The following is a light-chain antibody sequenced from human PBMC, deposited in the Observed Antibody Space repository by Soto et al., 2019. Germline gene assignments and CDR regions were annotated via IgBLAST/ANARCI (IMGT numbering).Light chain of an antibody. CDR1: QSIQTW. Sequence: DIQMTQSPSTLSASVGDRVTISGRASQSIQTWLAWYQQRPGKAPNLLIFDASDLASGVSSRFSGSGSGAEFTLTISSLQADDFATYYCQQSESYPYTFGRGKRLE. CDR3: QQSESYPYT. CDR2: DAS. V-gene: IGKV1-5*01. J-gene: IGKJ2*01.